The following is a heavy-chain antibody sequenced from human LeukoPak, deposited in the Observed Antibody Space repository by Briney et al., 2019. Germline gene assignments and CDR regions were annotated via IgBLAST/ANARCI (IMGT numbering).Heavy chain of an antibody. D-gene: IGHD3-22*01. CDR1: GFTFSSYS. CDR3: AKMVYDSSGLGDY. CDR2: ISSSSSYI. Sequence: GGSLRLSCAASGFTFSSYSMNWVRQAPGKGLEWVSSISSSSSYIYYADSVKGRFTISRDNAKNSLYLQMNSLRAEDTAVYYCAKMVYDSSGLGDYWGQGTLVTVSS. J-gene: IGHJ4*02. V-gene: IGHV3-21*01.